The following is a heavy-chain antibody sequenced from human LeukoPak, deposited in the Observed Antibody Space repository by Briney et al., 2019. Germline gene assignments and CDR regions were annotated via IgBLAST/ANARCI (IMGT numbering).Heavy chain of an antibody. V-gene: IGHV4-30-2*01. CDR1: VGSISIGGYS. Sequence: SQSLSLTCAVSVGSISIGGYSWSWIRQPPGEGLEWIGYIYHSGSNYYNPSLKSRVTISEDRSKNQFSLKLSSVTAADTAVYYCARVSNYDILTGYSLNAFDIWGQGTMVTVSS. CDR2: IYHSGSN. D-gene: IGHD3-9*01. CDR3: ARVSNYDILTGYSLNAFDI. J-gene: IGHJ3*02.